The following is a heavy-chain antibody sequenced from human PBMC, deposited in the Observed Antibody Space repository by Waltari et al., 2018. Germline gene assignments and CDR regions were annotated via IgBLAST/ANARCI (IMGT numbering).Heavy chain of an antibody. J-gene: IGHJ3*02. CDR2: IYYSVST. V-gene: IGHV4-59*01. Sequence: QVQLQESGPGLVKPSETLSLTCTVSGGSISSYYWSWIRQPPGKGLEWIGYIYYSVSTNYNPSLKGRVTISVDTSKNQFSLKLSSVTAADTAVYYCARATRPDDAFDIWGQGTMVTVSS. CDR1: GGSISSYY. CDR3: ARATRPDDAFDI.